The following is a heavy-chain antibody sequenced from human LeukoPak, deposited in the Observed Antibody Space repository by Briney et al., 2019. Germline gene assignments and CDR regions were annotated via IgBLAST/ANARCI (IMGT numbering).Heavy chain of an antibody. CDR2: IIPILGIA. D-gene: IGHD3-22*01. CDR3: AKTTNYYDSSGYYYGLLDAFDI. J-gene: IGHJ3*02. V-gene: IGHV1-69*04. Sequence: GASVKVSCKASGGTFSSYAISWVRQAPGQGLEWMGRIIPILGIANYAQKFQGRVTITADKSTSTAYMELSSLRSEDTAVYYCAKTTNYYDSSGYYYGLLDAFDIWGQGTMVTVSS. CDR1: GGTFSSYA.